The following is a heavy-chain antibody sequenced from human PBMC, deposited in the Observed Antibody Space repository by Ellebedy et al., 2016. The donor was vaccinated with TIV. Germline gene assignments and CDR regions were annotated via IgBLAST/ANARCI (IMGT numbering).Heavy chain of an antibody. CDR1: SFTFSDYY. CDR2: ISSSGSTI. V-gene: IGHV3-11*01. D-gene: IGHD1-26*01. Sequence: GESLKISCAASSFTFSDYYMTWIRQAPGKVLEWVSYISSSGSTIYYADSVKGRFTISRDNAKNSLYLQMNSLRAEETAVYHCAMCARLGVGKYWGQGTLVTVSS. J-gene: IGHJ4*02. CDR3: AMCARLGVGKY.